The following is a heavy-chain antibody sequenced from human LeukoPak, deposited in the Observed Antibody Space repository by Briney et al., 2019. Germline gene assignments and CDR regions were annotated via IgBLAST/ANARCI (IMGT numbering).Heavy chain of an antibody. J-gene: IGHJ3*02. Sequence: GGSLRLPCAASGFTFSSYSMNWVRQAPGKGLEWVSSISSSSSYIYYADSVKGRFTISRDNAKNSLYLQMNSLRAEDTAVYYCARDRLPHRYYYDSSGPAFDIWGQGTMVTVSS. CDR2: ISSSSSYI. D-gene: IGHD3-22*01. CDR1: GFTFSSYS. V-gene: IGHV3-21*01. CDR3: ARDRLPHRYYYDSSGPAFDI.